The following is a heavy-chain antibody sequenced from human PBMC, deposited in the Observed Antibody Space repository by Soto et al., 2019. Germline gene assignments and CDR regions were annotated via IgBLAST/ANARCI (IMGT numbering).Heavy chain of an antibody. D-gene: IGHD3-22*01. J-gene: IGHJ6*02. CDR1: GFTFSSYA. CDR2: ISYDGSNK. V-gene: IGHV3-30-3*01. CDR3: ARDAFDSSGYIVLAYYYGMDV. Sequence: GGSLRLSCAASGFTFSSYAMHWVRQAPGKGLEWVAVISYDGSNKYYADSVKGRFTISRDNSKNTLYLQMNSLRAEDTAVYYCARDAFDSSGYIVLAYYYGMDVWGQGTTVTVSS.